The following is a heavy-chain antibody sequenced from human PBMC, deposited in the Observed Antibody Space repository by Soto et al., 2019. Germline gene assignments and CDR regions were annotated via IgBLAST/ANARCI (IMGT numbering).Heavy chain of an antibody. CDR3: AKVPVNNYYYYGMDV. CDR1: GFTFSSYA. V-gene: IGHV3-23*01. J-gene: IGHJ6*02. Sequence: PVGSLRLSCAASGFTFSSYAMSWVRQAPGKGLEWVSAISGSGGSTYYADSVKGRFTISRDNSKNTLYLQMNSLRAEDTAVYYCAKVPVNNYYYYGMDVWGQGTTVTVSS. CDR2: ISGSGGST. D-gene: IGHD4-17*01.